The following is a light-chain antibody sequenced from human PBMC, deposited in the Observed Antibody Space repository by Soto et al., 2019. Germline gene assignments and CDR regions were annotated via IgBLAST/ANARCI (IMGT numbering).Light chain of an antibody. J-gene: IGKJ5*01. CDR3: QHAGCSPIT. V-gene: IGKV3-20*01. Sequence: EIVWTQSPGTLSLSPGERATLSCRASQSVSSSYLAWYQQKPGQAPRLLIYGASSRATGIPDRFSGSGSGTDFTLTINSLQPDDFAVYYCQHAGCSPITFGQGTRLEIK. CDR1: QSVSSSY. CDR2: GAS.